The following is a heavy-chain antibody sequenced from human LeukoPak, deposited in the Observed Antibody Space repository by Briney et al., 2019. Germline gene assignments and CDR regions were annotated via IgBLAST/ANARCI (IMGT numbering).Heavy chain of an antibody. CDR2: ISSSSGSI. CDR3: ARITTTGFDAFEI. Sequence: GGSLRLSCGASGFTFSSYSMSWVRQALGKGLEWISYISSSSGSIYYADSVKGRFTTARDNAKNSLYLQMTSLRAKDTAVYYCARITTTGFDAFEIWGQGTMVTVSS. CDR1: GFTFSSYS. V-gene: IGHV3-48*04. D-gene: IGHD1-14*01. J-gene: IGHJ3*02.